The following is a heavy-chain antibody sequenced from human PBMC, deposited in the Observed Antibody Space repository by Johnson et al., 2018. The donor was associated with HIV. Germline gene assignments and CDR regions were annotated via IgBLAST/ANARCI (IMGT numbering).Heavy chain of an antibody. CDR2: NYWNGART. J-gene: IGHJ3*02. CDR3: ARSLKWELGLPDWDAFDI. D-gene: IGHD1-26*01. V-gene: IGHV3-20*04. Sequence: EVQLVESGGGVVQTGGSLRLSCVASGFIFSNYWNGARTGYVDSMKGRFTISRDNARNSLHLEMNSLGAEDTAFYFCARSLKWELGLPDWDAFDIWGQGTMVTVSS. CDR1: GF.